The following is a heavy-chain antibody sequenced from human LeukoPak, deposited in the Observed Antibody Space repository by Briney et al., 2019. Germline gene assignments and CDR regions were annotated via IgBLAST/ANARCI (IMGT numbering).Heavy chain of an antibody. CDR3: ARDNPAAAIDY. CDR1: GYSFSSGGYY. CDR2: IYYSGST. V-gene: IGHV4-31*03. Sequence: PSQSLSLTCNVSGYSFSSGGYYWSWLRQRPGKGLELIGYIYYSGSTYYNPSLKSRVTISVDTSKNQFSLKLSSVTAADTAVYYCARDNPAAAIDYWGQGTLVTVSS. D-gene: IGHD6-13*01. J-gene: IGHJ4*02.